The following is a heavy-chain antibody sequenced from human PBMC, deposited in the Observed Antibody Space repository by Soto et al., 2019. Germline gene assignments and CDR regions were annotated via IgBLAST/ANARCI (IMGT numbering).Heavy chain of an antibody. CDR2: IIPIFGTA. V-gene: IGHV1-69*06. Sequence: QVQLVQSGAEVKKPGSSVKVSCTASGGTFSSYAISWVRQAPGQGLEWMGGIIPIFGTANYAQKFQGRVTITADKSTSTAYMELSSLRSEDTAVYDCARETITIFGVVTTNWFDPWCQGPLVTVSS. CDR1: GGTFSSYA. CDR3: ARETITIFGVVTTNWFDP. D-gene: IGHD3-3*01. J-gene: IGHJ5*02.